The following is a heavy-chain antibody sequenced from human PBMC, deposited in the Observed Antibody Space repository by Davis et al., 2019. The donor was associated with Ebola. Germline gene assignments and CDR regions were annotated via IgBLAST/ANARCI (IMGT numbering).Heavy chain of an antibody. J-gene: IGHJ3*02. CDR2: IKSKTDGGTT. D-gene: IGHD3-22*01. V-gene: IGHV3-15*01. CDR1: GFTFSNAW. Sequence: GESLKISCAASGFTFSNAWMSWVRQAPGKGLEWVGRIKSKTDGGTTDYAAPVKGRFTISRDDSKNTLYLQMNSLKTEDTAVYYCTTGRGYYYDSRKAFDIWGQGTMVTVSS. CDR3: TTGRGYYYDSRKAFDI.